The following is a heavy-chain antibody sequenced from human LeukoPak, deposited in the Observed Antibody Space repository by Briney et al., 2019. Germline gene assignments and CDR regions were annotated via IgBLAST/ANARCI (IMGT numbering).Heavy chain of an antibody. CDR3: ARGRRDHYYGSGSYGPYYYYMDV. D-gene: IGHD3-10*01. CDR1: GGSFSGYY. CDR2: INHSGST. V-gene: IGHV4-34*01. J-gene: IGHJ6*03. Sequence: SETLSLTCAVYGGSFSGYYWSWIRQPPGKGLEWIGEINHSGSTNYNPSLKSRVTISVDTSKNQFSLKLSSVTAADTAVYYCARGRRDHYYGSGSYGPYYYYMDVWGKGTTVTDSS.